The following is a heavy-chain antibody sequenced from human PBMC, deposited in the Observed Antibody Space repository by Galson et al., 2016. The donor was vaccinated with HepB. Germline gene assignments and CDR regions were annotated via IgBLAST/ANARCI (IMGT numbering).Heavy chain of an antibody. J-gene: IGHJ4*02. CDR2: ISGGSGTI. V-gene: IGHV3-48*01. CDR3: AREKWDISIKPAARSLDS. Sequence: SLRLSCAGSGFTFSSYSLNWVRQAPGKGLEWVSYISGGSGTIYYADSVKGRFTISRDNAKNSLFLQMNSLRAEDTAVYFCAREKWDISIKPAARSLDSWGQGTLVAVSS. D-gene: IGHD2-2*01. CDR1: GFTFSSYS.